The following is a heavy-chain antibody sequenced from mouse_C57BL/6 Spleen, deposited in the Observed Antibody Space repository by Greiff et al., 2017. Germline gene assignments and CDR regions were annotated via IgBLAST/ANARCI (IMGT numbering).Heavy chain of an antibody. J-gene: IGHJ4*01. V-gene: IGHV6-3*01. Sequence: EVKLVESGGGLVQPGGSMKLSCVASGFTFSNYWMNWVRQSPEKGLEWVAQIRLKSDNYATHYAESVKGRFTISRDDSKSSVYLQMNNLRAEDTGIYYCSRQLRRAMDYWGQGTSVTVSS. CDR2: IRLKSDNYAT. CDR1: GFTFSNYW. D-gene: IGHD3-2*02. CDR3: SRQLRRAMDY.